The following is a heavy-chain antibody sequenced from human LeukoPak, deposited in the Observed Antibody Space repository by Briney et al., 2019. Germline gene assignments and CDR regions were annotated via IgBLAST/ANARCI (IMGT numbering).Heavy chain of an antibody. CDR1: GGSFSGYY. Sequence: SETLSLTCAVYGGSFSGYYWNWIRQAPGQGPEWIGYGHYSGNTKYNPPLKSRVTISVDTSKNQFSLRLSSVTAADTAVYFCAKWASDNRAFDLWGQGTLVTVSS. V-gene: IGHV4-59*08. D-gene: IGHD2-8*01. CDR2: GHYSGNT. CDR3: AKWASDNRAFDL. J-gene: IGHJ4*02.